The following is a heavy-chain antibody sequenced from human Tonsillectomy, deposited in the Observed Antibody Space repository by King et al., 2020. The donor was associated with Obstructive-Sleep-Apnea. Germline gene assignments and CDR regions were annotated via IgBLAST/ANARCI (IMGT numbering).Heavy chain of an antibody. V-gene: IGHV4-34*01. CDR1: GESFSGCY. CDR2: INHSGST. Sequence: VQLQQWGPGLLKPSETLSLTCAVYGESFSGCYWTWIRQPPGKGLEWIGEINHSGSTIYSPSLTSRLTRSVDTSKNQFSLNLSSVTAADTAVYYCARLRAGQGSNAFDYWGQGTLVTVSS. J-gene: IGHJ4*02. CDR3: ARLRAGQGSNAFDY. D-gene: IGHD1-26*01.